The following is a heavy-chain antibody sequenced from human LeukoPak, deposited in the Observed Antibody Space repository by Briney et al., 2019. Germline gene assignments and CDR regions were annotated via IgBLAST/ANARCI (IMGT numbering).Heavy chain of an antibody. D-gene: IGHD3-22*01. CDR2: INHSGST. V-gene: IGHV4-34*01. J-gene: IGHJ4*02. CDR1: GGSFSGYY. Sequence: TSETLSLTCAVYGGSFSGYYWSWIRQPPGKGLEWIGEINHSGSTNYNPSLKSRVTISVDTSKNQFSLKLSSVTAADTAVYYCARVLGPTYYYDSSGYSFDYWGRGTLVTVSS. CDR3: ARVLGPTYYYDSSGYSFDY.